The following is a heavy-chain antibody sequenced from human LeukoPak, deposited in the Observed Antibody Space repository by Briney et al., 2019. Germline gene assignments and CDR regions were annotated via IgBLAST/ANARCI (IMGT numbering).Heavy chain of an antibody. CDR2: IIPIFGTA. J-gene: IGHJ5*02. CDR3: ARDAGNCSGGSCYSRPFDP. Sequence: GASVKVSCKASGYTFTGYYMHWVRQAPGQGLEWMGRIIPIFGTANYAQKFQGRVTITTDESTSTAYMELSSLRAEDTAVYYCARDAGNCSGGSCYSRPFDPWGQGTLVTVSS. CDR1: GYTFTGYY. V-gene: IGHV1-69*05. D-gene: IGHD2-15*01.